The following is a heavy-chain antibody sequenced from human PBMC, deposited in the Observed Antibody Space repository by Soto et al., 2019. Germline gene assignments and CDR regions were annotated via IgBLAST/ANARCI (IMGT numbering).Heavy chain of an antibody. Sequence: GGSLRLSCAASGFTFSSYGMHWVRQAPGKGLEWVAVISYDGSNKYYADSVKGRFTISRDNSKNTLYLQMNSLRAEDTAVYYCGRVDRYYGMDVWGQGTTVTVSS. J-gene: IGHJ6*02. V-gene: IGHV3-30*03. CDR3: GRVDRYYGMDV. CDR1: GFTFSSYG. CDR2: ISYDGSNK.